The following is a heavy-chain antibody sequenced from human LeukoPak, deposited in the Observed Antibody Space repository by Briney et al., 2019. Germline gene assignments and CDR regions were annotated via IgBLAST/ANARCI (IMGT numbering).Heavy chain of an antibody. V-gene: IGHV4-59*01. CDR2: IYYSGST. J-gene: IGHJ3*02. CDR3: ARVGYGDFSAFDI. CDR1: GGSISSYY. Sequence: KASGTLSLTCTVSGGSISSYYLSWIRQPPGKGLEWIGYIYYSGSTNYNPSLKSRVTISVDTSKNQFSLKLSSVTAADTAVYYCARVGYGDFSAFDIWGQGTMVTVSS. D-gene: IGHD4-17*01.